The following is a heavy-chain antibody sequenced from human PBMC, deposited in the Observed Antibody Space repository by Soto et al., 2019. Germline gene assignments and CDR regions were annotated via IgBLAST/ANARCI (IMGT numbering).Heavy chain of an antibody. Sequence: GAPRLSCAASGFTFSSYGMHWVRQAPGKGLEWVAVISYDGSNKYYADSVKGRFTISRDNSKNTLYLQMNSLRAEDTAVYYCAKIGDYLDAFDIWGQGTMVTVSS. CDR2: ISYDGSNK. V-gene: IGHV3-30*18. CDR3: AKIGDYLDAFDI. J-gene: IGHJ3*02. CDR1: GFTFSSYG. D-gene: IGHD4-17*01.